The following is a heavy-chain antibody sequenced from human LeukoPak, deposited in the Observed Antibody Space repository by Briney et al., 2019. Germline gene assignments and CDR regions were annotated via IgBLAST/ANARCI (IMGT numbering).Heavy chain of an antibody. CDR1: GYTFTGYY. Sequence: GASVKVSCKASGYTFTGYYMHWVRQAPGQGLEWMGWINPNSGGTNYAQKFQGRVTMTRDTSISTACMELSRLRSDDTAVYYCARDGDITMIVVEYWGQGTLVTVSS. J-gene: IGHJ4*02. CDR3: ARDGDITMIVVEY. V-gene: IGHV1-2*02. CDR2: INPNSGGT. D-gene: IGHD3-22*01.